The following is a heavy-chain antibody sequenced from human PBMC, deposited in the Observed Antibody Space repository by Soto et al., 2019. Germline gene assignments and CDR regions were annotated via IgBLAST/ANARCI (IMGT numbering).Heavy chain of an antibody. CDR3: ARGIRRLHKSGIAAAGDYWYFDL. Sequence: SETLSLTCAVYGGSFSGYYWSWIRQPPGKGLEWIGEINHSGSTNYNPSLKSRVTISVDTSKNQFSLKLSSVTAADTAVYYCARGIRRLHKSGIAAAGDYWYFDLWGRGTLVTVSS. V-gene: IGHV4-34*01. CDR2: INHSGST. D-gene: IGHD6-13*01. CDR1: GGSFSGYY. J-gene: IGHJ2*01.